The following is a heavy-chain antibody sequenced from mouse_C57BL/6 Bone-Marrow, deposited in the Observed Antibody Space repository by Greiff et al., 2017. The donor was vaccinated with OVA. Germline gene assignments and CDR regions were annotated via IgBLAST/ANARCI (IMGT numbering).Heavy chain of an antibody. D-gene: IGHD3-3*01. CDR3: ARTRGLSYAMDY. CDR2: IYPANGNT. J-gene: IGHJ4*01. Sequence: EVQLQQSVAELVRPGASVQLSCTASGFNIKNPYMHWLKQRPDQGLEWIGRIYPANGNTKYAPKFQGKATITADTSSNTADLKLSSLTSEDTAIYYCARTRGLSYAMDYWGQGTSVTVSS. V-gene: IGHV14-3*01. CDR1: GFNIKNPY.